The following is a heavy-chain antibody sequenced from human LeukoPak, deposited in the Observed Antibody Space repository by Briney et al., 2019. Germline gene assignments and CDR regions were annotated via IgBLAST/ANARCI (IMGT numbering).Heavy chain of an antibody. V-gene: IGHV3-9*01. Sequence: PGGSLRLSCAASGFTFDDYAMHWVRQAPGKGLEWVSGISWNSGSIGYADSVKGRFTISRDNAKNSLYLQMNSLRAEDTAVYYCAKDQDTHSYGSGSYAPFDYWGQGTLVTVSS. J-gene: IGHJ4*02. CDR1: GFTFDDYA. D-gene: IGHD3-10*01. CDR3: AKDQDTHSYGSGSYAPFDY. CDR2: ISWNSGSI.